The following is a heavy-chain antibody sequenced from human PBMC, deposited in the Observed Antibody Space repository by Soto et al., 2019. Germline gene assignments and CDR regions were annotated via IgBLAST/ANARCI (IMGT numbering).Heavy chain of an antibody. CDR3: ARSHGEYSSKTSQH. J-gene: IGHJ1*01. Sequence: QVQLVQSGAEVKKPGSSVKVSCKASGGTFSSYAISWVRQAPGQGLEWMGGIIPIFGTANYAQKFQGRVTXXAXEFXSTAYMELSSLRSEDTAVYYCARSHGEYSSKTSQHWGQGTLVTVSS. CDR2: IIPIFGTA. D-gene: IGHD3-10*01. CDR1: GGTFSSYA. V-gene: IGHV1-69*12.